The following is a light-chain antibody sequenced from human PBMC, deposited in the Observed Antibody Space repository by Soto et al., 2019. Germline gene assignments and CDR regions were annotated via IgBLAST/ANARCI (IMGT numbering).Light chain of an antibody. V-gene: IGKV1-33*01. CDR1: QDISNY. CDR3: QQYDNLPPIKFT. J-gene: IGKJ3*01. CDR2: DAS. Sequence: DIQMTQSPSSLSASVGDRVTITCQASQDISNYLNWYQQKPGKAPKLLIYDASNLETGVPSRFSGSGSGTDFTFTISSLQPEDIATYYCQQYDNLPPIKFTFGPGTNVDIK.